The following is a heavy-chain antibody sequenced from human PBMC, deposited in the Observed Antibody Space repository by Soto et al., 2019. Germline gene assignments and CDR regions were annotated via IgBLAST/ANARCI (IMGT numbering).Heavy chain of an antibody. CDR2: IGRSGDYI. CDR1: AFAFSYYS. Sequence: GGSLRLSCAASAFAFSYYSMNWVRQAPGKGLEWVSSIGRSGDYIYYADSVKGRFTISRDNAKNSLFLHMSSLRAEDTAVYYCARVLAVAGEFYFDYWGQGALVTVSS. J-gene: IGHJ4*02. V-gene: IGHV3-21*01. CDR3: ARVLAVAGEFYFDY. D-gene: IGHD6-19*01.